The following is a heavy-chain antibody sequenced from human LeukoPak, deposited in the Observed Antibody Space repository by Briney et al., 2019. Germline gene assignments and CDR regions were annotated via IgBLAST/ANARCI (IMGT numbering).Heavy chain of an antibody. D-gene: IGHD1-26*01. CDR3: AKAEWELLNWFDP. J-gene: IGHJ5*02. CDR1: GGSVSDYY. Sequence: SETLSLTCTVSGGSVSDYYWNWIRQPPGKGLEWIGSVSYSGGTNYNPSFKSRVTMSTDTSKNQFSLRLSSATAADTAIYYCAKAEWELLNWFDPWGQGTQVTV. CDR2: VSYSGGT. V-gene: IGHV4-59*02.